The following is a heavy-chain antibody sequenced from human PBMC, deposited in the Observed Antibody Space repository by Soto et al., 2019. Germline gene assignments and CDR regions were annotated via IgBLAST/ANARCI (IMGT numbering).Heavy chain of an antibody. V-gene: IGHV1-24*01. D-gene: IGHD6-13*01. CDR1: GYTLTELS. CDR3: ATVGVMGQQLVPPMYNWFDP. Sequence: ASVKVSCKVSGYTLTELSMHWVRQAPGKGLEWMGGFDPEDGETIYAQKFQGRVTMTEATSTDTAYMELSSLRSEDTAVYSCATVGVMGQQLVPPMYNWFDPWGQGTLVTVSS. CDR2: FDPEDGET. J-gene: IGHJ5*02.